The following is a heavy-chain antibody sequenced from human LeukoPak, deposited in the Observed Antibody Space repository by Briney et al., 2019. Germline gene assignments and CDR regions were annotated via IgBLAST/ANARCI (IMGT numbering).Heavy chain of an antibody. V-gene: IGHV3-23*01. J-gene: IGHJ4*02. CDR1: GVTCSSYA. CDR2: ISGSGGST. Sequence: TGGSLRLSCAASGVTCSSYAMSGVRQAPGKGLEWVSAISGSGGSTYYADSVKGRFIISRDNSKNTLYLQMNSLRAEDTAVYYCAKVLRDSSGYYDYWGQGTLVTVSS. CDR3: AKVLRDSSGYYDY. D-gene: IGHD3-22*01.